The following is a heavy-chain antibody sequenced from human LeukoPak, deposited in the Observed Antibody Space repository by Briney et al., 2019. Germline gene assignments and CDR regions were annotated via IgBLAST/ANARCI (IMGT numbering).Heavy chain of an antibody. Sequence: HPGGSLRLSCAASGFTFSSYGMHWVRQAPGKGLEWVAFIRYDGSNKYYADSVKGRFTISRDNSKNTLYLQMNSLRAEDTAVYYCAKEWGRSGSPEYYFDYWGQGTLVTVSS. J-gene: IGHJ4*02. CDR1: GFTFSSYG. CDR2: IRYDGSNK. CDR3: AKEWGRSGSPEYYFDY. V-gene: IGHV3-30*02. D-gene: IGHD1-26*01.